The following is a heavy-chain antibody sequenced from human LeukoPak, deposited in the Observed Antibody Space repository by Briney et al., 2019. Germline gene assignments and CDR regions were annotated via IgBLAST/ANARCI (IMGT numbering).Heavy chain of an antibody. Sequence: GGSLRLSCAASGFTFSDYYMSWIRQAPGKGLEWVSYSSSSSSYTNYAGSVKGRLTIPRDHAKNSLYLQMNSLRAEDTAVYSCARTRGSGYGYVFWGQGALVTVSS. CDR1: GFTFSDYY. V-gene: IGHV3-11*03. J-gene: IGHJ4*02. CDR3: ARTRGSGYGYVF. D-gene: IGHD5-18*01. CDR2: SSSSSSYT.